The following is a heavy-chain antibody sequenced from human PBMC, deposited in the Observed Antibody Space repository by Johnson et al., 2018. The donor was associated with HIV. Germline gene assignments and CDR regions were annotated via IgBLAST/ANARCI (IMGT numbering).Heavy chain of an antibody. J-gene: IGHJ3*02. CDR1: GFTFSSYW. D-gene: IGHD3-22*01. CDR2: IKQDGSEK. V-gene: IGHV3-7*01. CDR3: AREYYYDSSGTPVFDI. Sequence: VQLVESGGGLVQPGGSLRLSCAASGFTFSSYWMSWVRQAPGKGLEWVANIKQDGSEKYYVDSVKARFTISRDNAKNSLYLQMNSLRAEDTAVYYCAREYYYDSSGTPVFDIWGQGTMVTVSS.